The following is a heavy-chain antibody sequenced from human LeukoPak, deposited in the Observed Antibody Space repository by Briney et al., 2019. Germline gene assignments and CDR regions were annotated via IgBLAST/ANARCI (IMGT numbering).Heavy chain of an antibody. J-gene: IGHJ3*02. D-gene: IGHD4-17*01. Sequence: PGRSLRLSCAASGFIFSSYGMHWVRQAPGKGLEWVALIWYDGSKKDYADSVKGRFTISRDNSKNTLNLQMNRLRAEDTAVYYCATMTTVTMDDAFDMWGQGTMVTVCS. CDR2: IWYDGSKK. CDR1: GFIFSSYG. V-gene: IGHV3-33*01. CDR3: ATMTTVTMDDAFDM.